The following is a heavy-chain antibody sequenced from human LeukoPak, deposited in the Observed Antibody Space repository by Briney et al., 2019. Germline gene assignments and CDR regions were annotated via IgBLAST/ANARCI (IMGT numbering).Heavy chain of an antibody. Sequence: PSETLSLTCAVSGGSISSSSYYWGWIRQPPGQGLEWIGCIYYSGSTYYNASLKSRVTISVDTSKNQFSLKLSSVTAADTAVYYCARLSLGIAAAPYPGYWGQGTLVTVSS. D-gene: IGHD6-13*01. CDR1: GGSISSSSYY. CDR2: IYYSGST. CDR3: ARLSLGIAAAPYPGY. J-gene: IGHJ4*02. V-gene: IGHV4-39*01.